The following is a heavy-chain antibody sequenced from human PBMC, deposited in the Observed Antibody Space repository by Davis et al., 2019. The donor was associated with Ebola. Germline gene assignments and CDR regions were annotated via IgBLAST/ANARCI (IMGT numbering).Heavy chain of an antibody. V-gene: IGHV4-59*12. Sequence: SETLSLTCTVSGGSINNYFWSWIRQPPGKGLEWIGEINHSGNARYNLSLKSRVTISVDKSKNQFSLKLSSVTAADTAVYYCARAMVTMVSFAFDIWGQGTVVTVSS. D-gene: IGHD3-10*01. J-gene: IGHJ3*02. CDR1: GGSINNYF. CDR2: INHSGNA. CDR3: ARAMVTMVSFAFDI.